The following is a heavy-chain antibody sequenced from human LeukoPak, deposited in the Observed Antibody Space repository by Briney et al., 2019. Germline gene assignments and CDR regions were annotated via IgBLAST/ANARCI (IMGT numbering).Heavy chain of an antibody. CDR1: GFTFTSYG. V-gene: IGHV3-30*02. Sequence: GGSLRLSCPASGFTFTSYGMHWVRQAPGKGLEWVAITRYDGSHKDDADSVKGRFTISRDNSKNTLHLQLTSLKLEDTAMYYCAKEEGAVAELDYWGQGTLVTAYS. D-gene: IGHD6-19*01. CDR3: AKEEGAVAELDY. CDR2: TRYDGSHK. J-gene: IGHJ4*02.